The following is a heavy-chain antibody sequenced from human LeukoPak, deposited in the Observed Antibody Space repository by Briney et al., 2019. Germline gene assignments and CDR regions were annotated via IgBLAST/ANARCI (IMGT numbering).Heavy chain of an antibody. CDR1: GFSFSNYW. Sequence: GGSLRLSCTASGFSFSNYWMSWVRQAPGKGLEWVSGISDSGGSTYYADSVKGRFTISRDNSKNTLYLQMNSLRAEDTAVYYCAKLPGRAADYWGQGTLVTVSS. CDR3: AKLPGRAADY. J-gene: IGHJ4*02. V-gene: IGHV3-23*01. CDR2: ISDSGGST.